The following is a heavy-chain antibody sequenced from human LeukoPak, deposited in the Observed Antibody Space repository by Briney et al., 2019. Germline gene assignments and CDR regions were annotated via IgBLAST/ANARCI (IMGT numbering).Heavy chain of an antibody. V-gene: IGHV3-23*01. Sequence: QPGGSLRLSCAASGFTFSSYSMSWVRQAPGKGLEWVSAISRSGGSTDYTDSVKGRFTISRDNSKNTLYLQMNSLRAEDTAVYYCAKDAYYYDSSGYCYYWGQGTLVTVSS. CDR1: GFTFSSYS. D-gene: IGHD3-22*01. CDR3: AKDAYYYDSSGYCYY. J-gene: IGHJ4*02. CDR2: ISRSGGST.